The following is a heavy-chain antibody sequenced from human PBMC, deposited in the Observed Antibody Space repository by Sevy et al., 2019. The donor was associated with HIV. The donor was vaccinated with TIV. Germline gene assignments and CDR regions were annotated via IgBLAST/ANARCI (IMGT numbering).Heavy chain of an antibody. CDR2: ITSSGSTI. Sequence: GGSLRLSCAASGFTFSNFEMNWVRQAPGKGLEWISYITSSGSTIYYADSVQGRFTISRDNAKNSLFLQMNSLRAEDTAVYYCARATYYYDSSGPYYLDYWGQGTLVTVSS. CDR3: ARATYYYDSSGPYYLDY. J-gene: IGHJ4*02. V-gene: IGHV3-48*03. CDR1: GFTFSNFE. D-gene: IGHD3-22*01.